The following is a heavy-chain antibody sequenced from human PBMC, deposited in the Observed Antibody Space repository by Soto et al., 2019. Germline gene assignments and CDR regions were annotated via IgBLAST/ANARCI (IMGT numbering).Heavy chain of an antibody. V-gene: IGHV4-59*01. CDR1: GGSISSYY. CDR3: ARDDTTSFGLDY. D-gene: IGHD3-10*01. CDR2: IYYSGST. Sequence: SETLSLTCTVSGGSISSYYWSWIRQPPGKGLEWIGYIYYSGSTNYKPSLKSRVTISVDTSKNQFSLKLSSVTAADTAVYYCARDDTTSFGLDYWGQGTLVTVSS. J-gene: IGHJ4*02.